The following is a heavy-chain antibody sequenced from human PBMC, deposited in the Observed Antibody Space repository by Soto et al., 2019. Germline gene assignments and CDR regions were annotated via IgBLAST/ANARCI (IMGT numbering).Heavy chain of an antibody. CDR2: IYWNDDK. J-gene: IGHJ4*02. CDR1: GFSLNTNGEG. D-gene: IGHD6-13*01. CDR3: AHRLAFAFAGKSIAFDY. V-gene: IGHV2-5*01. Sequence: QITLKESGPTLVKPTQTLTLTCTLSGFSLNTNGEGVGWIRQPPGKALEWLALIYWNDDKRYTPSLKSRLTIDKDTAKNQVVLSMTNMDPLDTATYYCAHRLAFAFAGKSIAFDYWGQGTLLTGSS.